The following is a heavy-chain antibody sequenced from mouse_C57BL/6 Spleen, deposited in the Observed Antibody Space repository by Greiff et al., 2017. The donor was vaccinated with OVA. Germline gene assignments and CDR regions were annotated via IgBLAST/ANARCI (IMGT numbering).Heavy chain of an antibody. CDR1: GYTFTSYT. D-gene: IGHD1-1*01. CDR3: ACSYYDSSYFDY. V-gene: IGHV1-4*01. Sequence: QVQLQQSGAELARPGASVKMSCKASGYTFTSYTMHWVKQRPGQGLEWIGYINPSSGYTKYNQKFKDKATLTADKSSSTAYMQLSSLTSEDSAVYYCACSYYDSSYFDYWGQGTTLTVSS. J-gene: IGHJ2*01. CDR2: INPSSGYT.